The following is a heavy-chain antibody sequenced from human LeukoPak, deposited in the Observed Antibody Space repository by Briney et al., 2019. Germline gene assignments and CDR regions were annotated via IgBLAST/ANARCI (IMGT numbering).Heavy chain of an antibody. J-gene: IGHJ4*02. V-gene: IGHV3-7*01. D-gene: IGHD2-15*01. CDR1: GFTFSWYW. CDR3: ARDLLVVGAVKDGC. CDR2: IKQDGSEK. Sequence: GGSLRLSCTASGFTFSWYWMSWVRQAPGKGLEWVANIKQDGSEKYYVDSMKGRFTISRDNAKNSVYLQMNSLRAEDTAVYYCARDLLVVGAVKDGCWGQGTLVTVSS.